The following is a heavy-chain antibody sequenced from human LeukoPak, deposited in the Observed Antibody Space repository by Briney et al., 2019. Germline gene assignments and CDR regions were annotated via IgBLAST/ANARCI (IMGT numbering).Heavy chain of an antibody. CDR1: GGTFSSYA. J-gene: IGHJ5*02. CDR2: IIPIFGTA. D-gene: IGHD6-13*01. CDR3: ARVGIAAAGTFDWFDP. V-gene: IGHV1-69*13. Sequence: GASVNVSCKASGGTFSSYAISWVRQAPGQGLEWMGGIIPIFGTANYAQKFQGRVTITADESTSTAYMELSSLRSEDTAVYYCARVGIAAAGTFDWFDPWGQGTLVTVSS.